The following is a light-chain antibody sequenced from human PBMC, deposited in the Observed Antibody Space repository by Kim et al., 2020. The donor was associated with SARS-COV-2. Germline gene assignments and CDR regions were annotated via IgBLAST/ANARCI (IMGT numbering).Light chain of an antibody. Sequence: GQRVSISCSGSSSDNGSNYISWYQLLRGTAHKLLIYSNSQRPSGVPDRFSGSRSGTSASLAISGLQSEDEADYYCVAWDDSQNVPLFGGGTQLTVL. V-gene: IGLV1-44*01. CDR2: SNS. CDR1: SSDNGSNY. J-gene: IGLJ2*01. CDR3: VAWDDSQNVPL.